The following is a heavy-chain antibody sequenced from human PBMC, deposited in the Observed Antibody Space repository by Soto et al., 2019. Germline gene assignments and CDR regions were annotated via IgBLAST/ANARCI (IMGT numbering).Heavy chain of an antibody. V-gene: IGHV3-15*01. Sequence: GGSLRLSCAASGFTFSNAWMSWVRQAPGKGLEWVGRIKSKTDGGTTDYAAPVKGRFTISRDDSKNTLYLQMNSLKTEDTAVYYCTLRNYYDSSGYYSDYWGQGTLVTVSS. D-gene: IGHD3-22*01. J-gene: IGHJ4*02. CDR1: GFTFSNAW. CDR2: IKSKTDGGTT. CDR3: TLRNYYDSSGYYSDY.